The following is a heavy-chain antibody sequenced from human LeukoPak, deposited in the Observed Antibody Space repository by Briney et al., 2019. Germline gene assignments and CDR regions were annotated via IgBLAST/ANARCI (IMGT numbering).Heavy chain of an antibody. CDR3: ARDRGTTGTTAWFDP. D-gene: IGHD1-1*01. J-gene: IGHJ5*02. Sequence: ASVKVSCKASGGTFSSYAISWVRQAPGQGLEWMGGIIPIFGTANYAQKFQGRVTITADESTSTAYMELSSLRSEDTAVYYCARDRGTTGTTAWFDPWGQGTLVIVSS. CDR1: GGTFSSYA. CDR2: IIPIFGTA. V-gene: IGHV1-69*13.